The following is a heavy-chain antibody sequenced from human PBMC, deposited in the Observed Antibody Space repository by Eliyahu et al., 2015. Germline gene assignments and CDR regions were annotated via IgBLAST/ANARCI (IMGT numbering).Heavy chain of an antibody. CDR3: AKDQAAARPLGMDV. CDR1: GFTFDDYA. J-gene: IGHJ6*02. CDR2: ISWNSDSI. D-gene: IGHD6-6*01. V-gene: IGHV3-9*01. Sequence: EVQLVESGGGLVQPGRSLRLSCAASGFTFDDYAMHWVRQAPGKGLEWVSGISWNSDSIGXADSVKGRFTISRDNAKNSLYLQMNSLRAEDTALYYCAKDQAAARPLGMDVWGQGTTVTVSS.